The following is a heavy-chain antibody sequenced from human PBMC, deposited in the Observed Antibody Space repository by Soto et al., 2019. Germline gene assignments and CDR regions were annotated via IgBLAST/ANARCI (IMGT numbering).Heavy chain of an antibody. CDR1: GFTFSRYS. CDR3: AKDRGPLDY. D-gene: IGHD5-12*01. CDR2: ISRSSGSM. Sequence: GGSLRLSCAASGFTFSRYSMNWVRQAPGKGLEWVSYISRSSGSMYYADSVKGRFTISRDNAKNSLYLQMSSLRAEDTAVYYCAKDRGPLDYWGQGTLVTVSS. V-gene: IGHV3-48*01. J-gene: IGHJ4*02.